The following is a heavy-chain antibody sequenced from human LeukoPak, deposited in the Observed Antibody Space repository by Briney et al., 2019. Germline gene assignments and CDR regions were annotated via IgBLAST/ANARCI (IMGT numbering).Heavy chain of an antibody. V-gene: IGHV1-8*01. J-gene: IGHJ4*02. D-gene: IGHD3-10*02. CDR1: GYTFTSYD. CDR3: AGGSLAVRGVLVY. CDR2: VNPNSGNT. Sequence: WASVKVSCKASGYTFTSYDINWVRQATGQGLEWMGWVNPNSGNTGYAQKFQGRVTMTRNTSIRTAYMELSSLRSEDTAVYYCAGGSLAVRGVLVYWGQGTLVTVSS.